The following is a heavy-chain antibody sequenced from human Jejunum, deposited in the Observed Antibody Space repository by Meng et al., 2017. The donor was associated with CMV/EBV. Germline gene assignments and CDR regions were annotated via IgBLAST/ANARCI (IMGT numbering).Heavy chain of an antibody. V-gene: IGHV1-69*10. CDR2: IIPIKGVV. D-gene: IGHD3-10*01. J-gene: IGHJ3*02. Sequence: INWMRQAPGQGLEWVGGIIPIKGVVNYAPKLQGRVTITADRSTNIAYMELSSLRSEDTAVYYGARDRALFSGLYGSGSYQPFDIWGHGTLGTGSS. CDR3: ARDRALFSGLYGSGSYQPFDI.